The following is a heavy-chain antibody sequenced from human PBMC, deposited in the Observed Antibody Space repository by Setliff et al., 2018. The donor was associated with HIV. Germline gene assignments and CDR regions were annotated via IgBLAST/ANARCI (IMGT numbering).Heavy chain of an antibody. CDR3: ARVWLYYYGSGPETPFDY. CDR1: GYPFSGYY. Sequence: ASVKVSCKASGYPFSGYYMHWVRQAPGQGLEWMGRINPNSGGTNYAQKFQGRVTMTRDTSISTAYMELSRLRSDDTAVYYCARVWLYYYGSGPETPFDYWGQGTLVTVSS. V-gene: IGHV1-2*06. J-gene: IGHJ4*02. D-gene: IGHD3-10*01. CDR2: INPNSGGT.